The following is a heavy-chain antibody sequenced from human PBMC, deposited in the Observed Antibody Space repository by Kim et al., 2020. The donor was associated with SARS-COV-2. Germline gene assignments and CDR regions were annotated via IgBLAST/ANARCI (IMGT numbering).Heavy chain of an antibody. CDR2: INPDGRNT. J-gene: IGHJ4*02. D-gene: IGHD6-19*01. CDR1: GFAFRSYW. Sequence: GGSLRLSCVGSGFAFRSYWMHWVRQVPGKGLVWVSRINPDGRNTNYADSVKGRFTISRDNAKDTLYLQMNSLRAEDTAVYYCTSGAVAGTGPMVYWGQG. CDR3: TSGAVAGTGPMVY. V-gene: IGHV3-74*01.